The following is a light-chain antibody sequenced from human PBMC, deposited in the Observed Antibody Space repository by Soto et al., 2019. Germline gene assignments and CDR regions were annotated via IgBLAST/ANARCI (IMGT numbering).Light chain of an antibody. CDR2: GSS. Sequence: TVVTQGPGTLSVTQGDTATLSFRASQRVSNHFAWYQQNPGQAPRLLIHGSSNRAPGIPDRFSGSGSGTDFTLTISRLEPEDFAVYYCQQYGSSGTFGQGTKVDIK. J-gene: IGKJ1*01. CDR3: QQYGSSGT. V-gene: IGKV3-20*01. CDR1: QRVSNH.